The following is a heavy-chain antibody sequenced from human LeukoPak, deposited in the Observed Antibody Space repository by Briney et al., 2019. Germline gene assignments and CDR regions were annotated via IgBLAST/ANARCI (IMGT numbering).Heavy chain of an antibody. CDR2: INHSGST. V-gene: IGHV4-34*01. D-gene: IGHD6-6*01. CDR3: ASKAARLDY. Sequence: NPSETLSLTCAVYGGSFSGYYWSWIRQPPGKGLEWIGEINHSGSTNYNPSLKSRVTISVDTSKNQFSLKLSSVTAADTAVYYCASKAARLDYWGQGTLVTVSS. J-gene: IGHJ4*02. CDR1: GGSFSGYY.